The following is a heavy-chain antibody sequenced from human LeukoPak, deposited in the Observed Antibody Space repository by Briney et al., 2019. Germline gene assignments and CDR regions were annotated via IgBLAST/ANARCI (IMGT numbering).Heavy chain of an antibody. CDR2: ISSSSSYI. J-gene: IGHJ4*02. V-gene: IGHV3-21*04. CDR1: GFTFSSYS. D-gene: IGHD3-22*01. CDR3: AKDIYDSSGYYFDY. Sequence: GGSLRLSCAASGFTFSSYSMNWVRQAPGKGLEWVSSISSSSSYIYYADSVKGRFTISRDNSKNTLYLRMNSLRAEDTAVYYCAKDIYDSSGYYFDYWGQGTLVTVSS.